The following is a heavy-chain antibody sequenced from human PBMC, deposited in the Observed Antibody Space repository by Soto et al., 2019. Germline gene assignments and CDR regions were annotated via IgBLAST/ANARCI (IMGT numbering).Heavy chain of an antibody. CDR3: ARGFGIDY. J-gene: IGHJ4*02. V-gene: IGHV4-61*01. Sequence: SETLSLTCTVSGGSVSDGNYYWSWVRQPPGKELEWIGYIYYSGRTNYNPSLKSRVTISVDTSKNQVSLRLSSVTAADTAVYYCARGFGIDYWGQGTLVTVSS. CDR1: GGSVSDGNYY. CDR2: IYYSGRT. D-gene: IGHD3-10*01.